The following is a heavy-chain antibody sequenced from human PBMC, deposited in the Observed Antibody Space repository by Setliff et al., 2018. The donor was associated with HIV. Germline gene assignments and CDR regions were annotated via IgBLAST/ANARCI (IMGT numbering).Heavy chain of an antibody. Sequence: SETLSLTCAVYGGSFNGYYWSWIRQPPGKGLEWIGEINHSGSTNYNPSLKSRVTMSVDTSKNQFSLKLSSVTAADTAVYYCAREESTEDYGSGGFDYWGQGTLVTVSS. CDR1: GGSFNGYY. J-gene: IGHJ4*02. CDR2: INHSGST. V-gene: IGHV4-34*10. D-gene: IGHD3-10*01. CDR3: AREESTEDYGSGGFDY.